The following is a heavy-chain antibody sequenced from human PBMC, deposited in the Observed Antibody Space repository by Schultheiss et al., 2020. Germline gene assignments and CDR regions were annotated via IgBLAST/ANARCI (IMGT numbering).Heavy chain of an antibody. CDR2: ISGSGGST. CDR3: ANRVVPAATSYYYYGMDV. CDR1: GFTFSSYG. Sequence: GGSLRLSCAASGFTFSSYGMSWVRQAPGKGLEWVSTISGSGGSTYYADSVKGRFTISRDNSKNTLYLQMNSLRAEDTAVYYCANRVVPAATSYYYYGMDVWGQGTTVTVSS. J-gene: IGHJ6*02. V-gene: IGHV3-23*01. D-gene: IGHD2-2*01.